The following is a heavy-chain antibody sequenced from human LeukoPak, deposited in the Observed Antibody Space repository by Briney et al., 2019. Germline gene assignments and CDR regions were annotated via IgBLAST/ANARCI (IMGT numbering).Heavy chain of an antibody. CDR1: GFTFSTYS. J-gene: IGHJ4*02. V-gene: IGHV3-48*01. CDR3: ARDRHYYDSSGYFAY. D-gene: IGHD3-22*01. CDR2: ISSSSSTI. Sequence: PGGSLRLSCAASGFTFSTYSMNWVRQAPGKGLEWVSYISSSSSTIYYADSVKGRFTISRDNSKNTLYLQMNSLRAEDTAVYYCARDRHYYDSSGYFAYWGQGTLVTVSS.